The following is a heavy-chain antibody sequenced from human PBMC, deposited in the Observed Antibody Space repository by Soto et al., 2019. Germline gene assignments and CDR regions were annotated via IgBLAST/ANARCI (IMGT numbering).Heavy chain of an antibody. D-gene: IGHD3-10*01. CDR2: IYYSGST. J-gene: IGHJ4*02. Sequence: PSETLSLTCTVSGGSVSSGSYYWSWLRQPPGKGLEWIGYIYYSGSTNYNPSLKSRVTISVDTSKNQFSLKLSSVTAADTAVYYCARDAYGSGSYFDYWGQGTLVTVSS. CDR1: GGSVSSGSYY. CDR3: ARDAYGSGSYFDY. V-gene: IGHV4-61*01.